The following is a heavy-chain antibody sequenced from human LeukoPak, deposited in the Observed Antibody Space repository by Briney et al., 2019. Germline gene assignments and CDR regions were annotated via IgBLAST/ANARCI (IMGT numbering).Heavy chain of an antibody. CDR3: ATEGFYF. J-gene: IGHJ4*02. CDR2: ISISGDIT. CDR1: GAAFSKYG. Sequence: GGSLRLSCAASGAAFSKYGMKWVRQAAGAGQEHISGISISGDITHYADSVKGRFTISRDNVKNRLYLQMNSLRAEDTALYYCATEGFYFWGPGTQVTVSS. V-gene: IGHV3-23*01.